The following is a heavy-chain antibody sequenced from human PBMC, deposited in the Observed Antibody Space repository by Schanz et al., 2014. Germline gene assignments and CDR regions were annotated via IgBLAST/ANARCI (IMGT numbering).Heavy chain of an antibody. CDR3: ARGGYSSGWYDRDIAHFDY. CDR2: INPNSGDT. Sequence: QVQLVQSGAEVKKPGASVKVSCKASGYTFAVYYIHWVRQAPGQGLEFMGWINPNSGDTEYGQQFEGRVTLTRDTSISTAYMELSSLRSDDTAVYYCARGGYSSGWYDRDIAHFDYWGQGTLVTVSS. J-gene: IGHJ4*02. CDR1: GYTFAVYY. V-gene: IGHV1-2*02. D-gene: IGHD6-19*01.